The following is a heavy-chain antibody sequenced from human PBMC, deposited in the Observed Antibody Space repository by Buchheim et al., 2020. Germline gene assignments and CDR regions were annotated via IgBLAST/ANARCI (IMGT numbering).Heavy chain of an antibody. CDR1: GGSFSGYY. CDR2: INYSGST. J-gene: IGHJ6*02. CDR3: ARAHRFLEWLGDYYYYGMDV. Sequence: QVQLQQWGAGLLKPSETLSLTCAVYGGSFSGYYWSWIRQPPGKGLEWIGEINYSGSTNYNPSLKSRVTISVDTSKNQFSLKLSSVTAADTAVYYCARAHRFLEWLGDYYYYGMDVWGQGTT. V-gene: IGHV4-34*01. D-gene: IGHD3-3*01.